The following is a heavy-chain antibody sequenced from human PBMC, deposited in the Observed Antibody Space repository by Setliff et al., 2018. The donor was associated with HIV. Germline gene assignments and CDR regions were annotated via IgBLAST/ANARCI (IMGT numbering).Heavy chain of an antibody. Sequence: LRLSCAASGFTLSYYSLNWVRQAPGKGLEWVSYISSSGNTIYYADSVKGRVAISRDNAKNSLYLQMNSLRADDTAVYYCARGLTTWSLRGQAMDASDIWGQGTMVTVSS. V-gene: IGHV3-48*01. CDR1: GFTLSYYS. CDR3: ARGLTTWSLRGQAMDASDI. J-gene: IGHJ3*02. CDR2: ISSSGNTI. D-gene: IGHD3-10*01.